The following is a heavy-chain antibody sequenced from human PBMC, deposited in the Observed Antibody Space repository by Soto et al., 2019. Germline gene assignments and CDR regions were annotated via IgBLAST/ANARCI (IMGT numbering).Heavy chain of an antibody. V-gene: IGHV3-21*01. J-gene: IGHJ6*02. CDR1: GFTFNSYT. CDR3: VRGVLAPRYYGMGV. CDR2: ISTSSRYI. D-gene: IGHD2-8*02. Sequence: EVQLVESGGGLVKPGGSLRLSCTASGFTFNSYTMNWARQAPGKGLEWVSSISTSSRYIYYADSVKGRFTISRDNAKNSRYLEMNSLRVEDTAVYYCVRGVLAPRYYGMGVWGQGTTVTVSS.